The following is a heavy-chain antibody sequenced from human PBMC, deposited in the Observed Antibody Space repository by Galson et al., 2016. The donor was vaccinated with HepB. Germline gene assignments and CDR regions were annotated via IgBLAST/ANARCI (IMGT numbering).Heavy chain of an antibody. D-gene: IGHD6-19*01. CDR2: LSKDGDNT. CDR3: ARDEAVTGLIDY. J-gene: IGHJ4*02. CDR1: GFIFDNFI. V-gene: IGHV3-21*04. Sequence: SLRLSCAASGFIFDNFIMNWVRQAPGKGLEWVSGLSKDGDNTYYADAVRGRFTVSRDNAKNSPYPQMNSLRVEDTAIYYCARDEAVTGLIDYWGKGTLVTVSS.